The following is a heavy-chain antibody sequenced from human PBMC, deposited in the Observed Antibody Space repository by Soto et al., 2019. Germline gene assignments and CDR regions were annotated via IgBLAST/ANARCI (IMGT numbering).Heavy chain of an antibody. CDR2: INPNSGGT. V-gene: IGHV1-2*02. J-gene: IGHJ5*02. CDR1: GYTFTDYY. D-gene: IGHD2-2*01. Sequence: ASVKVSCKASGYTFTDYYIHWVRQAPGQGLQWMGGINPNSGGTNYAQRFQGRVTMTSDTSISTAYMELNSLTSDDTALYYCERDPLHQRWFDPWGQGTLVTVSS. CDR3: ERDPLHQRWFDP.